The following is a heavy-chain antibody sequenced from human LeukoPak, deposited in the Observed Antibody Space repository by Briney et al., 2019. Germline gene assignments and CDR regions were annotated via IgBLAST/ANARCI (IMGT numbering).Heavy chain of an antibody. V-gene: IGHV3-48*03. J-gene: IGHJ6*03. CDR3: ARDHTPYDFWSGYYWGYYMDV. D-gene: IGHD3-3*01. Sequence: PGRSLRLSCAASGFTFSSYEMNWVRQAPGKGLEWVSYISSSGSTIYYADSVKGRFTISRDNAKNSLYLQMNSLRAEDTAVYYCARDHTPYDFWSGYYWGYYMDVWGKGTTVTVSS. CDR2: ISSSGSTI. CDR1: GFTFSSYE.